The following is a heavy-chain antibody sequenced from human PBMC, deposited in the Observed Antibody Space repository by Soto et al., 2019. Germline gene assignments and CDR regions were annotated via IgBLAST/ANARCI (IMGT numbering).Heavy chain of an antibody. V-gene: IGHV4-39*01. Sequence: QLQLQESGPGLVKPSETLSLTCTVSGGSISSSSYYWGWIRQPPGKGLEWIGTIYYIGSTYYNPSRRSRVTISVDTAKNQFSLKLSSVTAADTAVYYCARRGSSSWYGYWGQGTLVTGSS. J-gene: IGHJ4*02. CDR1: GGSISSSSYY. CDR2: IYYIGST. CDR3: ARRGSSSWYGY. D-gene: IGHD6-13*01.